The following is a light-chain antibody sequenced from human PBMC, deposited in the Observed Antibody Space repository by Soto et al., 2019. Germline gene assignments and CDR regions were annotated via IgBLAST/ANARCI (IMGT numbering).Light chain of an antibody. CDR1: SSDIGGNNY. Sequence: QSALTQPASVSGSPGQSITISCTGTSSDIGGNNYVSWYQHHPGKAPKLMIYEVSNRPSGVSNRFSGSNSGNTASLTISGLQAEDEADYHCSSYTSRTTLVIFGGGTKLTVL. V-gene: IGLV2-14*01. CDR2: EVS. J-gene: IGLJ2*01. CDR3: SSYTSRTTLVI.